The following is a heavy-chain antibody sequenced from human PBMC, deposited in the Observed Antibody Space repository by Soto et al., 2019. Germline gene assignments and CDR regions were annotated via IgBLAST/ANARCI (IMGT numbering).Heavy chain of an antibody. CDR1: GASVNSASYD. CDR2: IRYSGTT. D-gene: IGHD6-13*01. J-gene: IGHJ4*02. CDR3: ARTDSRGAWAAWF. Sequence: SETLALTRTVSGASVNSASYDWTWIRQPPGKGLEYIGYIRYSGTTDYNPSLKSRVTISLDTSKNHFSLKLTSVTSADTAVYYCARTDSRGAWAAWFCGERPLVTVSS. V-gene: IGHV4-61*03.